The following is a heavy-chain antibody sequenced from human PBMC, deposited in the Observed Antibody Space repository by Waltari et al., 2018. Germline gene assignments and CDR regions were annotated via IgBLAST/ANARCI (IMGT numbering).Heavy chain of an antibody. CDR2: IHYSGSA. J-gene: IGHJ3*02. CDR1: NGSLSTYY. Sequence: QVQLQESGPGLVKPSETLSLTCTVSNGSLSTYYWSWLRQSPGKGLEWIAYIHYSGSANYNPALKGRVTMSVDTSKNEFSLRLNSVTAADTAVYYCARRRSPTLVGGPFDIWGLGTVVTVAS. D-gene: IGHD2-15*01. V-gene: IGHV4-59*08. CDR3: ARRRSPTLVGGPFDI.